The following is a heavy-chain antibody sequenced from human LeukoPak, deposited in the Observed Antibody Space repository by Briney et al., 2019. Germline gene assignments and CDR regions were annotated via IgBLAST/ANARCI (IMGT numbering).Heavy chain of an antibody. D-gene: IGHD3-10*01. J-gene: IGHJ6*04. CDR3: ARGITMVRGAQEDYYGMDV. Sequence: ASAKVSCKASGYTFTGYYMHWVRQAPGQGLEWMGWINPNSGGTNYAQKFQGWVTMTRDTSISTAYMELSRLRSDDTAVYYCARGITMVRGAQEDYYGMDVWGKGTTVTVSS. V-gene: IGHV1-2*04. CDR1: GYTFTGYY. CDR2: INPNSGGT.